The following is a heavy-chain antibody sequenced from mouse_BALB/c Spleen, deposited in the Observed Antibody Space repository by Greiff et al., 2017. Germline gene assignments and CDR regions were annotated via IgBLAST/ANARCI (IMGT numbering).Heavy chain of an antibody. J-gene: IGHJ4*01. V-gene: IGHV3-2*02. D-gene: IGHD1-1*01. CDR2: ISYSGST. Sequence: EVKLVESGPGLVKPSQSLSLTCTVTGYSITSDYAWNWIRQFPGNKLEWMGYISYSGSTSYNPSLKSRISITRDTSKNQFFLQLNSVTTEDTATYYCARSDFYYYGSSYEAMDYWGQGTSVTVSS. CDR3: ARSDFYYYGSSYEAMDY. CDR1: GYSITSDYA.